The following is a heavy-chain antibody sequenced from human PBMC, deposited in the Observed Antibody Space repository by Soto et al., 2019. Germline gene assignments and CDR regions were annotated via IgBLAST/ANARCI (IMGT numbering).Heavy chain of an antibody. CDR3: ATDSDYGGPYYMDV. V-gene: IGHV4-59*01. D-gene: IGHD4-17*01. CDR1: VGSISSYY. CDR2: IYYSGST. J-gene: IGHJ6*03. Sequence: PSETLSLTCTVSVGSISSYYWSWIRQPPGKGLEWIGYIYYSGSTNYNPSLKSRVTISVDTSKNQFSLKLSSVTAADTAVYYCATDSDYGGPYYMDVWGKGTTVTVSS.